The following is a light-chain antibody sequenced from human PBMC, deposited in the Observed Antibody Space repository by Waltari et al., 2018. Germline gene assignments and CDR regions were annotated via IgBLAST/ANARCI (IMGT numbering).Light chain of an antibody. CDR2: GAS. V-gene: IGKV3-20*01. CDR1: QSVSSTY. J-gene: IGKJ1*01. CDR3: HQYGTSPRT. Sequence: EVVLTQSPVTLSLTPGESDTLSCRASQSVSSTYLAWYQKKAGLPPRLLIFGASIRATGIPDRFSGSGSGTEFTLTIDRLEPEDSAVYYCHQYGTSPRTFGQGTKVEIK.